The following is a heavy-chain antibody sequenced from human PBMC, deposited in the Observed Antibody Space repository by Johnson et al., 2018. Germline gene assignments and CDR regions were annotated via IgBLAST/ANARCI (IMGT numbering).Heavy chain of an antibody. CDR1: GFTFDDYA. CDR3: AKGAYCSGGSCYYYYYMDV. D-gene: IGHD2-15*01. CDR2: ISYTSGTI. Sequence: VQLGESGGGLVQPGRSLRLSCAASGFTFDDYAMNWVRQPPGKGLEWVSGISYTSGTIGYADSVTGRFTISRDNSKNTLYLQMNSLRAEDTAVYYCAKGAYCSGGSCYYYYYMDVWGKGTTVTVSS. V-gene: IGHV3-9*01. J-gene: IGHJ6*03.